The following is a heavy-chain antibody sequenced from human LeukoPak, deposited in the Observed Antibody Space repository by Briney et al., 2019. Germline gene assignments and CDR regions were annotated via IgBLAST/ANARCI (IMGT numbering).Heavy chain of an antibody. Sequence: PGGSLRLSCAASGFTFSSYAMHWVRQAPGKGLEWVAVISYDGSNKYYADSVKGRFTISRDNSKNTLYLQMNSLRAEDTAVYYCARVSCSGGSCYSNYYYYGMDVWGQGTTVTVSS. CDR1: GFTFSSYA. CDR2: ISYDGSNK. J-gene: IGHJ6*02. V-gene: IGHV3-30*04. CDR3: ARVSCSGGSCYSNYYYYGMDV. D-gene: IGHD2-15*01.